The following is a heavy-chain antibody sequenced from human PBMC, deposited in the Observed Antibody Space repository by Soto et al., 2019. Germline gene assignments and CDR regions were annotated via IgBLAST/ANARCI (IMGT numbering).Heavy chain of an antibody. CDR1: GYTFTGYY. CDR2: INPNSGGT. J-gene: IGHJ5*02. CDR3: ARGNGGSAMSWNWFDP. Sequence: ASVKVSCKASGYTFTGYYMHWVRQAPGQGLEWMGWINPNSGGTNYAQKFQGWVTMTRDTSISTAYMELSRLRSDDTAVYYCARGNGGSAMSWNWFDPWGQGTLVTVSS. D-gene: IGHD3-10*01. V-gene: IGHV1-2*04.